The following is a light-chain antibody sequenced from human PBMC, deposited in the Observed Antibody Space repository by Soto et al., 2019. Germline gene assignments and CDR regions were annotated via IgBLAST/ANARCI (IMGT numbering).Light chain of an antibody. V-gene: IGKV1-5*03. CDR2: KAS. CDR1: QDISNY. J-gene: IGKJ1*01. CDR3: QHYNSYSEG. Sequence: DIQMTQSPSSLSASVGDRVTITCQASQDISNYLNWYQQKPGKAPKLLIYKASTLKSGVPSRFSGSGSGTEFTLTISSLQPDDFATYYCQHYNSYSEGFGQGTK.